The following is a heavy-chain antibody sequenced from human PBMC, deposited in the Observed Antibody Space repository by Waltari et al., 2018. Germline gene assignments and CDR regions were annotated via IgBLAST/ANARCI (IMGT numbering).Heavy chain of an antibody. CDR1: GFTFSNAW. CDR2: IKSKTDGGTT. J-gene: IGHJ4*02. D-gene: IGHD1-26*01. V-gene: IGHV3-15*01. CDR3: TTEGDLVGATYYFDY. Sequence: EVQLVESGGGLVKPGGSLRLSCAASGFTFSNAWMSWVRQAPGKGLEWVGRIKSKTDGGTTDYAAPVKGRFTISRDDSKNTLYLQMNSLKTEDTAVYYCTTEGDLVGATYYFDYWGQGTLVTVSS.